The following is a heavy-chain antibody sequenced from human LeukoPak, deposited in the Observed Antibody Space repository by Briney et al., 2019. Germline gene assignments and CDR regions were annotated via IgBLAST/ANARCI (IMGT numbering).Heavy chain of an antibody. J-gene: IGHJ4*02. CDR1: GYTFTGYY. CDR3: VRDDVTTNPLEFDY. V-gene: IGHV1-2*02. CDR2: VNPNNGGT. D-gene: IGHD4-11*01. Sequence: ASVEVSCKASGYTFTGYYMHWVRQAPGQGLEWMGWVNPNNGGTDYAQKFQGRVTMTRDTSISTAYMELSSLRSDDTAIYYCVRDDVTTNPLEFDYWGQGTLVTVSS.